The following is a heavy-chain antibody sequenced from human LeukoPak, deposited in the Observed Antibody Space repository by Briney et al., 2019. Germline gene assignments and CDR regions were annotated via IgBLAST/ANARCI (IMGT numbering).Heavy chain of an antibody. Sequence: GASVKVSCKASGYTFTSYGISWVRQAPGQELEWMGWISAYNGNTNYAQNLQGRVTMTRDTSTGAAYMELRSLSSDDTAVYYCARVMEVVVGDAFDIWGQGTMVTVSS. CDR3: ARVMEVVVGDAFDI. CDR2: ISAYNGNT. V-gene: IGHV1-18*01. J-gene: IGHJ3*02. CDR1: GYTFTSYG. D-gene: IGHD2-15*01.